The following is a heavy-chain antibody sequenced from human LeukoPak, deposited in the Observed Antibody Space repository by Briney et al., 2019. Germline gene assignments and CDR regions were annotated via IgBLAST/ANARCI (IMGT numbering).Heavy chain of an antibody. Sequence: PGGSLRLSCAASGFPFSRWWMSWVRQAPGKGLEWVANINEDGSEEYFVDSVKGRFTASRDNAKNSLYLQANSLRVEDTALYYCVQYSDGRYDGYDYWGQGTLVTVSS. J-gene: IGHJ4*02. CDR3: VQYSDGRYDGYDY. CDR1: GFPFSRWW. CDR2: INEDGSEE. D-gene: IGHD6-6*01. V-gene: IGHV3-7*01.